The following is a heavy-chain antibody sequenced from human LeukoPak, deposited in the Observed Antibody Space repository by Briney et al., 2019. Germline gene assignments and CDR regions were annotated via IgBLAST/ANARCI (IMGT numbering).Heavy chain of an antibody. D-gene: IGHD2-2*01. CDR3: ARVAPRFCSITSCHYDY. J-gene: IGHJ4*01. V-gene: IGHV3-7*01. CDR1: GFTSSRYW. CDR2: IKQDGSEK. Sequence: GSLRLSCAASGFTSSRYWMSWVRQAPGKGPEWVANIKQDGSEKYYVDSVKGRFTISRDNAKNSLYLEMSSLRAEDTAVYYCARVAPRFCSITSCHYDYWGQGTLVTVSS.